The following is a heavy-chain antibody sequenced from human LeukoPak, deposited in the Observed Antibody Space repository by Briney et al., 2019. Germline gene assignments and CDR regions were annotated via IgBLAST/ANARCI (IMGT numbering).Heavy chain of an antibody. V-gene: IGHV1-2*02. D-gene: IGHD3-9*01. CDR3: ARGHRYYDILTGFRGYYMDV. CDR1: GYTFTGYY. Sequence: GASVTVSCKASGYTFTGYYMHWVRQAPGQGLEWMGWINPNSGGTNYAQKFQGRVTMTRDTPISTAYMELSRLRSDDTAVYYCARGHRYYDILTGFRGYYMDVWGKGTTVTVSS. J-gene: IGHJ6*03. CDR2: INPNSGGT.